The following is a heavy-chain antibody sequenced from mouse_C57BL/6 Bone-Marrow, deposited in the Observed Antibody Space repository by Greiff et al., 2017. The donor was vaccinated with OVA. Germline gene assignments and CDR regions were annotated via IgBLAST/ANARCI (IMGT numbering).Heavy chain of an antibody. Sequence: QVQLQQSGAELVKPGASVKLSCKASGYTFTEYTIHWVKQRSGQGLEWIGWFYPGSGSIKYNEKFKDKATLTADKSSSTVYMELSRLTSEASAVYFCARHEEGGEGDYSPFAYWGQGTLVTVSA. CDR2: FYPGSGSI. J-gene: IGHJ3*01. CDR3: ARHEEGGEGDYSPFAY. D-gene: IGHD2-13*01. CDR1: GYTFTEYT. V-gene: IGHV1-62-2*01.